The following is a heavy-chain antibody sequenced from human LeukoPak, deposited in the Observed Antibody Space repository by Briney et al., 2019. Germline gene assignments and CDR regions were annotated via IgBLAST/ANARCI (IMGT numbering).Heavy chain of an antibody. J-gene: IGHJ4*02. D-gene: IGHD6-13*01. CDR2: IWYDRSNK. CDR1: GFTFSSYG. CDR3: AKDMRYSSFPGYFDY. Sequence: GGSLRLSCAASGFTFSSYGMHWVRQAPGKGLEWVAVIWYDRSNKYYADSVKGRFTISRDNSKNTLYLQMNSLRAEDTAVYYCAKDMRYSSFPGYFDYWGQGTLVTVSS. V-gene: IGHV3-33*06.